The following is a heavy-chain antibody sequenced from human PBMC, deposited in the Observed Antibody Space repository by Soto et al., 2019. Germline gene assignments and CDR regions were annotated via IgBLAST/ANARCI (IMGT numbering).Heavy chain of an antibody. CDR2: IYYSGST. CDR3: ARRYGGNFDY. D-gene: IGHD1-26*01. Sequence: QVQLQESGPGLVKPSETLSLTCTVSGGSISSYYWSWIRQPPGKGLEWIGYIYYSGSTNYNPSLKSRVTISVDTSKNQFSLKLSFGTATDTAVYYCARRYGGNFDYWGQGTLVTVSS. CDR1: GGSISSYY. V-gene: IGHV4-59*01. J-gene: IGHJ4*02.